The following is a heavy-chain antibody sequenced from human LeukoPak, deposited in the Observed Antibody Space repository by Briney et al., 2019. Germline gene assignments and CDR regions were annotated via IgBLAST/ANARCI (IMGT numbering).Heavy chain of an antibody. V-gene: IGHV3-23*01. D-gene: IGHD2-8*01. Sequence: PGGSLRLSCAASGFTLSSYAMSWVRQAPGKGLEWVSAFSFSGGSRYYADSVKGRFTISRDNSKNTLYFQMYSARDEDTAVYWCAKEGGNGQFDSWGQGTLVTVSS. J-gene: IGHJ4*02. CDR2: FSFSGGSR. CDR1: GFTLSSYA. CDR3: AKEGGNGQFDS.